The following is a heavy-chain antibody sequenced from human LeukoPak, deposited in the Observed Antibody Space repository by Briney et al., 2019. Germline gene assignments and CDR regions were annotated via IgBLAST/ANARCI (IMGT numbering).Heavy chain of an antibody. CDR3: ARVIVTTTVYYYYYGMDA. CDR2: IYHSGST. J-gene: IGHJ6*02. V-gene: IGHV4-30-2*01. Sequence: PSETLSLTCAVSGGSISSGGYSWSWIRQPPGKGLEWIGYIYHSGSTYYNPSLKSRVTISVDRSKNQFSLKLSSVTAADTAVYYCARVIVTTTVYYYYYGMDAWGQGSTVTVSS. D-gene: IGHD5-12*01. CDR1: GGSISSGGYS.